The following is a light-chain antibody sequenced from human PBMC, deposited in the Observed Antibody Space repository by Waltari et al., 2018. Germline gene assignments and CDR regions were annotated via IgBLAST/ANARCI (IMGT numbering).Light chain of an antibody. CDR1: QSVSSSY. CDR3: HQYGSSPGT. V-gene: IGKV3-20*01. Sequence: ETVLTQSPGTLSLSPGEGATLPCRARQSVSSSYLAWYQQKPGQAPRPLIYGASSRATGIPDRFSGSGSGTDFTLTIIRLETEDFAVYYCHQYGSSPGTFGQGTKLEIK. J-gene: IGKJ2*02. CDR2: GAS.